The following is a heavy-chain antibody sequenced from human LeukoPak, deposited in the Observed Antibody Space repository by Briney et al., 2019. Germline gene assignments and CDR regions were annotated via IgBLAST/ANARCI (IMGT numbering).Heavy chain of an antibody. J-gene: IGHJ4*02. D-gene: IGHD5-12*01. Sequence: SETLSLTCTVSGGSISSGGYYWSWIRQHPGKGLEWIGYIYYSGTTYYNPSLKSRVTISVDTSKNQFSLKLSSVTAADTAVYYCASPRLRSLGKLDFWGQGTLVTVSS. CDR3: ASPRLRSLGKLDF. V-gene: IGHV4-31*03. CDR1: GGSISSGGYY. CDR2: IYYSGTT.